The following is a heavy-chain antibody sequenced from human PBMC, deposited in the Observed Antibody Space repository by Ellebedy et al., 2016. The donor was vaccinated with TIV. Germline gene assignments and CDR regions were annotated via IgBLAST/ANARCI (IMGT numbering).Heavy chain of an antibody. CDR2: IKEDGSET. J-gene: IGHJ6*02. V-gene: IGHV3-7*04. CDR1: GFTFSSYW. CDR3: ARGSRTAPIFPSAYGMDV. Sequence: GGSLRLSXAASGFTFSSYWMSWVRQAPGKGLEWVANIKEDGSETYYVDSVKGRFTISRDNAKISLYLQMNSLRVEDTAVYYCARGSRTAPIFPSAYGMDVWGQGTTVTVSS. D-gene: IGHD2-2*01.